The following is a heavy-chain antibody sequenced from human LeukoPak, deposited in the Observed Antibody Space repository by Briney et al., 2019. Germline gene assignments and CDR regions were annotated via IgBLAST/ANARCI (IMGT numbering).Heavy chain of an antibody. Sequence: ASVKVSCKASGYTFTKYGLTWVRQAPGQGLEWMGWISTDKADTYYAQNYQGRVTMTIDTSTSTAYVELRSLTSDDTAVYYCVRDCASDCSIKGHYFFDLWGRGTLVTVSS. D-gene: IGHD2-21*02. J-gene: IGHJ2*01. V-gene: IGHV1-18*01. CDR1: GYTFTKYG. CDR3: VRDCASDCSIKGHYFFDL. CDR2: ISTDKADT.